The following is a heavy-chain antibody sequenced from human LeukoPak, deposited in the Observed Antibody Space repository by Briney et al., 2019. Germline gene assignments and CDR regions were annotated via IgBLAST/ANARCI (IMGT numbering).Heavy chain of an antibody. J-gene: IGHJ4*02. CDR2: IYYSGST. Sequence: SETLSLTCTVSGGSISSSSYYWGWVRQPPGTGLEWIGSIYYSGSTYYNPSLKSRVTISVDTSKNQFSLKLSSVTAADTAVYYCARHFVGGWTFDYWGQGTLVTVSS. V-gene: IGHV4-39*01. CDR1: GGSISSSSYY. CDR3: ARHFVGGWTFDY. D-gene: IGHD6-19*01.